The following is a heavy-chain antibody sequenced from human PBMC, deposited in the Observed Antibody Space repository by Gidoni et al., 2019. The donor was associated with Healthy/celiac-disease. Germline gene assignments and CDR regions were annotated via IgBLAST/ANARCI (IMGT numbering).Heavy chain of an antibody. J-gene: IGHJ2*01. Sequence: EVQLLESGGGLVQPGGALRPSGAAPGFPFRSYAMSWVRQAPGKGLEWVSAIDGSGGSTYYADSVKGRFTISRDNSKNTLYLQMNSLRAEDTAVYYCAKDFVRYGSGQNWYFDLWGRGTLVTVSS. D-gene: IGHD3-16*01. CDR1: GFPFRSYA. V-gene: IGHV3-23*01. CDR3: AKDFVRYGSGQNWYFDL. CDR2: IDGSGGST.